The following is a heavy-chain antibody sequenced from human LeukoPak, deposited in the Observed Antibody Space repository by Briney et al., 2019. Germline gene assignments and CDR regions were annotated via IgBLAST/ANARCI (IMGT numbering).Heavy chain of an antibody. J-gene: IGHJ4*02. V-gene: IGHV3-66*01. CDR1: GFTVSSNY. CDR2: IYSGGST. CDR3: ARVPYGYFDY. Sequence: GGSLRLSCAASGFTVSSNYMSWVRQAPGKGLEWVSVIYSGGSTYYADSVKDRFTISRDNSKNTLYLQMNSLRAEDTAVYYCARVPYGYFDYWGQGTLVTVSS. D-gene: IGHD3-10*01.